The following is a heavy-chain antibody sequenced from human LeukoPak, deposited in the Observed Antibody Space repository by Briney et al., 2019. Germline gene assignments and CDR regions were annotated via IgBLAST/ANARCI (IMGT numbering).Heavy chain of an antibody. J-gene: IGHJ4*02. Sequence: SETLSLTCAVYGGSFSGYYWSWIRQPPGKGLEWIGEINHSGSTNCNPSLKSRVTISVDTSKNQFSLKLSSVTAAGTAVYYCARLVDYDILTGYYNLYDYWGQGTLVTVSS. D-gene: IGHD3-9*01. CDR1: GGSFSGYY. CDR3: ARLVDYDILTGYYNLYDY. V-gene: IGHV4-34*01. CDR2: INHSGST.